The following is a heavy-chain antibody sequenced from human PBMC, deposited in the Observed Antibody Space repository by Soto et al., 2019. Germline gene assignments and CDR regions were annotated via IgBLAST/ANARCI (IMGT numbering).Heavy chain of an antibody. D-gene: IGHD6-19*01. CDR1: GFTFSGYW. J-gene: IGHJ4*02. CDR3: ARDRGKQWLGSFDY. V-gene: IGHV3-74*01. Sequence: PGGSLRLSCAVSGFTFSGYWMHWVRQAPGKGLVWVSRINSDGSTTSYADSVKGRFTISRDNAKNTLYLQMNSLRAEDTAVYYCARDRGKQWLGSFDYWGQGTLVTVSS. CDR2: INSDGSTT.